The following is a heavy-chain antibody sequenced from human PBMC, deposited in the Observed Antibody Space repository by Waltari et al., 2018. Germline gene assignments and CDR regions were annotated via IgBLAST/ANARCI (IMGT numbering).Heavy chain of an antibody. V-gene: IGHV3-30*18. J-gene: IGHJ4*02. Sequence: QVHLVESGGGVVQPGRSLRLSCAASGFTFSKYDMHWVRRAPGKGLEWVEIISYDGSNEYYGASVEGRFTISRDNSKNTVYLQMNSLRGEDTALYYCVKQYTNIESGRLDSWGQGTLVTVSA. D-gene: IGHD1-1*01. CDR3: VKQYTNIESGRLDS. CDR1: GFTFSKYD. CDR2: ISYDGSNE.